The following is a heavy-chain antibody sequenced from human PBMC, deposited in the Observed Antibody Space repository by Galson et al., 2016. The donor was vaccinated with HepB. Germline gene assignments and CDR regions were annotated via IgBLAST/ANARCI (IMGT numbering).Heavy chain of an antibody. Sequence: SETLSLTCTVSGVSISSYYWSWIRQPPGKGLECIGYIYHSGSTNYNPSLKSLVTISVDTSKNKFSLKLYSVTAADTAVYYCAKVLPTGTTPFRGVFDYWGQGTLVTVSS. J-gene: IGHJ4*02. V-gene: IGHV4-59*01. CDR3: AKVLPTGTTPFRGVFDY. CDR2: IYHSGST. CDR1: GVSISSYY. D-gene: IGHD1-1*01.